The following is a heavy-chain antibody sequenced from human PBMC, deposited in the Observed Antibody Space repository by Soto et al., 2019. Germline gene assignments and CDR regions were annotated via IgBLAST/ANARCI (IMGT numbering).Heavy chain of an antibody. J-gene: IGHJ6*02. V-gene: IGHV3-23*01. D-gene: IGHD3-10*01. Sequence: GGSLRLSCAASGFTFSGYAMSWVRQAPGKGLEWVSAISGSGGSTYYADSVKGRFTISRDNSKNTLYLQMNSLRAEDTAVYYCAKGLVGGSGSYYNGLGYYYGMDVWGQGTTVTVSS. CDR3: AKGLVGGSGSYYNGLGYYYGMDV. CDR2: ISGSGGST. CDR1: GFTFSGYA.